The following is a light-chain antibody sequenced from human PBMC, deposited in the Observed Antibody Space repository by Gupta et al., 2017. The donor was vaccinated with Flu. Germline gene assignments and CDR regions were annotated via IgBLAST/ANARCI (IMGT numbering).Light chain of an antibody. CDR1: ANYD. CDR3: PLFESSPIAVV. J-gene: IGLJ2*01. Sequence: ANYDVAWYQRSPGTAPRTLIYGASTRPSGVPDRFSGSNVGNSASLAITGAQADDEADYYCPLFESSPIAVVFGGGTKLTVL. CDR2: GAS. V-gene: IGLV1-40*01.